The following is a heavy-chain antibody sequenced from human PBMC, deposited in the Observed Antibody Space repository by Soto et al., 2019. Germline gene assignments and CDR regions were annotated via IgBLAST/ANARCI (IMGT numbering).Heavy chain of an antibody. CDR1: GFTFSASA. V-gene: IGHV1-58*01. Sequence: QVQVVQSGPEVKKPGTSVKVSCKTSGFTFSASAVQWVRQARGQRLEWIAWIGVGSGDTNYAQGLRGRLTVSTDMSTDTAYLELSSLRSEDTAMYFCAAELYLGGGCCHFDHWGQGTPVTVSS. J-gene: IGHJ4*02. D-gene: IGHD3-16*02. CDR2: IGVGSGDT. CDR3: AAELYLGGGCCHFDH.